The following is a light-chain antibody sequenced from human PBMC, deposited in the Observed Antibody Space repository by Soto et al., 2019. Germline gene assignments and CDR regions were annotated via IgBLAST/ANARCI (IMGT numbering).Light chain of an antibody. CDR3: QQYGGSPYT. Sequence: EIVLTQSPATLSLSPGERATLSCRASQSVRSNYLGWYQQKPGDAPRLLFYGASSRATSITDRFSGTGCGTDFTLTISRLEPEDFAVYYCQQYGGSPYTFGQGTKLEIK. V-gene: IGKV3-20*01. CDR2: GAS. CDR1: QSVRSNY. J-gene: IGKJ2*01.